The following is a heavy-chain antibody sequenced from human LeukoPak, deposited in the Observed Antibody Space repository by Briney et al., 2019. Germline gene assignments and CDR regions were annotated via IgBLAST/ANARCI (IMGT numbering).Heavy chain of an antibody. D-gene: IGHD3-22*01. V-gene: IGHV3-66*01. J-gene: IGHJ3*02. CDR2: IYSGDST. CDR1: GFTVSSNY. Sequence: PGGSLLLSCAASGFTVSSNYMRSGRQAPGKGLGWVSVIYSGDSTYYAASGKGRFTISRDKSTNTLYLQMNGLRAEDTAVYYCARDAGNYYDSSGYYDDAFDIWGQGTMVTVSS. CDR3: ARDAGNYYDSSGYYDDAFDI.